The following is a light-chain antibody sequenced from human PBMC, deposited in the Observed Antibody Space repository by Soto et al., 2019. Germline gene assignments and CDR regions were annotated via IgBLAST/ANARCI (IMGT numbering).Light chain of an antibody. CDR2: GAS. CDR3: QQYGTSPT. Sequence: EIVLTQSPGTLSLSLGERATLSCRASQSVRSNYLAWYQQKPGQAPRLLIYGASNMASGIPDRFSGSGSGTDFTLTISRLEPDDFAMYYCQQYGTSPTFGQGTKVEIK. CDR1: QSVRSNY. V-gene: IGKV3-20*01. J-gene: IGKJ1*01.